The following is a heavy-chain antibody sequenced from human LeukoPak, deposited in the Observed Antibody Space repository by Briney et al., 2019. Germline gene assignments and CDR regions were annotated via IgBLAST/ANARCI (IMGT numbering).Heavy chain of an antibody. Sequence: GGSLRLSCAASGFTFSDYHMSWIRQAPGEGREWVSYISSSSSYTNYADSVKGRFTISRDNAKNSLYLQMNSLRAEDTAVYYCARTPGTYYYGSGRPEDFDYWGQGTLVTVSS. CDR3: ARTPGTYYYGSGRPEDFDY. CDR2: ISSSSSYT. J-gene: IGHJ4*02. CDR1: GFTFSDYH. V-gene: IGHV3-11*06. D-gene: IGHD3-10*01.